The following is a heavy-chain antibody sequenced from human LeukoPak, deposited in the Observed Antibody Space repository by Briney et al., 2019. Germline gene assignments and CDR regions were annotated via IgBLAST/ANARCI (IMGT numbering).Heavy chain of an antibody. CDR1: GYSISSGYY. Sequence: KPSETLSLTCTVSGYSISSGYYWGWIRQPPGKGLEWIGSIYHSGSTYYNPSLKSRVTISVDTSKNQFSLKLSSVTAADTAVYYCARGLTRGAFDYWGQGTLVTVSS. D-gene: IGHD4-23*01. CDR3: ARGLTRGAFDY. J-gene: IGHJ4*02. V-gene: IGHV4-38-2*02. CDR2: IYHSGST.